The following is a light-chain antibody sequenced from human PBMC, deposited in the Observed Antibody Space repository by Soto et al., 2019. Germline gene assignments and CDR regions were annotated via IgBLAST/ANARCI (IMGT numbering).Light chain of an antibody. CDR2: GNS. Sequence: QSALTQPPSVSGAPGQRVTISCTGSSSNIGAGYDVHWYQQLPGTAPKLLIYGNSNRPSGVPDRFSGSKSGTSASLAITGLQAEDGADYYSQSYDSSLSALYDFGTGTKVTVL. CDR1: SSNIGAGYD. J-gene: IGLJ1*01. CDR3: QSYDSSLSALYD. V-gene: IGLV1-40*01.